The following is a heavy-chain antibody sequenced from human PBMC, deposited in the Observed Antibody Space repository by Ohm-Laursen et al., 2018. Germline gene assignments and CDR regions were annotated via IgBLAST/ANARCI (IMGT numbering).Heavy chain of an antibody. CDR2: ISWNSGSI. J-gene: IGHJ4*02. CDR3: AKDMAGAVAGNFDY. CDR1: GFTFDDYA. D-gene: IGHD6-19*01. V-gene: IGHV3-9*01. Sequence: SLRLSCTASGFTFDDYAMHWVRQAPGKGLEWVSGISWNSGSIGYADSVKGRFTISRDNAKNSVWLQMNSLRPEDTAFYYCAKDMAGAVAGNFDYWGQGTLVTVSS.